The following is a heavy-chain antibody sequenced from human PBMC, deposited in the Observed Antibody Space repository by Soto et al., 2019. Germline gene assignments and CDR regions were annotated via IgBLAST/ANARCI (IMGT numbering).Heavy chain of an antibody. V-gene: IGHV4-39*01. CDR2: IYYSGNT. Sequence: QLQLQESGPGLVKPSETLSLTCTVSAASISSSNYYWGWIRQPLGKGMEWIGNIYYSGNTYYNPSLESRVPISINTSKTQFSLRLTSVTAADTAVYYCARPPVAGRGGVFDIWGQGTMVTVSS. J-gene: IGHJ3*02. D-gene: IGHD2-15*01. CDR3: ARPPVAGRGGVFDI. CDR1: AASISSSNYY.